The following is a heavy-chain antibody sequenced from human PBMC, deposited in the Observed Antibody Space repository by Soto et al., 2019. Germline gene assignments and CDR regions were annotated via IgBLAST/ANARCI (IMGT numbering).Heavy chain of an antibody. CDR1: GFSLTTRGVG. Sequence: QITLNESGPTVVRPTETLTLTCRFPGFSLTTRGVGVGWIRQSPGKAPEWLALIYWDDDKRYSASLKSRLTITKDTSKNQVVLTVSDLDPKDTATYYCAHRVLRTVFGLVTTTAIYFDFWGQGTPVAVSS. CDR3: AHRVLRTVFGLVTTTAIYFDF. D-gene: IGHD3-3*01. CDR2: IYWDDDK. V-gene: IGHV2-5*02. J-gene: IGHJ4*02.